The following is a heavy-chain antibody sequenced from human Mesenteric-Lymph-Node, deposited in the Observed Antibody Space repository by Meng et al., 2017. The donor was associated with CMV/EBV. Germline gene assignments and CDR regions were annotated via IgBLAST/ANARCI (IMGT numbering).Heavy chain of an antibody. CDR3: GRGQQTFDP. V-gene: IGHV1-2*06. CDR2: INPNTGNT. J-gene: IGHJ5*02. Sequence: QVQLVQSGTEVKKPGASVRVSCKASGYTFSDYYIYWVRQAPGQGLEWMGRINPNTGNTNYAEKFQGRVTITRDTSINTAYMELSSLTSDDTAVYYCGRGQQTFDPWGQGTLVTVSS. D-gene: IGHD1-1*01. CDR1: GYTFSDYY.